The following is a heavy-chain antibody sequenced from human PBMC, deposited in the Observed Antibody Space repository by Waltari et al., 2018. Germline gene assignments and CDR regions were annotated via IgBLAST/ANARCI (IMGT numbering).Heavy chain of an antibody. J-gene: IGHJ3*02. D-gene: IGHD3-3*01. V-gene: IGHV4-38-2*02. Sequence: QVQLQESGPGLVKPSETLSLTCAVSGYSISSGYYWGWIRQPPGKGLEWIGSIYHSGSTYYNPSLKSRVTISVDTSKNQFSLKLSSVTAADTAVYYCARDGYDFWSGYYQGDAFDIWGQGTMVTVPS. CDR1: GYSISSGYY. CDR2: IYHSGST. CDR3: ARDGYDFWSGYYQGDAFDI.